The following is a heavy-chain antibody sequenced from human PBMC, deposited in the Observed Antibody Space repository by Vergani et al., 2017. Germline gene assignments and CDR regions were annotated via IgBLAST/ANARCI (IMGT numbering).Heavy chain of an antibody. Sequence: QVPLVESGGGVVQRGGSLRLSCPTSGFTLSNYDMQRIRQGPGKGREFVGFIQFDGSNQYYGDSVKGRFTLSRDFSKNTLYLQMNSLRTDDTATYYFAKHFRGWGIDYWGQGTQVIVSS. CDR2: IQFDGSNQ. CDR3: AKHFRGWGIDY. D-gene: IGHD3-16*01. J-gene: IGHJ4*02. V-gene: IGHV3-30*02. CDR1: GFTLSNYD.